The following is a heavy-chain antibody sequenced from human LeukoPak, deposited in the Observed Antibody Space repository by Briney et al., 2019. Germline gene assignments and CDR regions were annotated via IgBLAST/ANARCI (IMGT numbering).Heavy chain of an antibody. V-gene: IGHV1-2*02. CDR1: GYTFTGYY. D-gene: IGHD5-12*01. CDR2: INPNSGGT. J-gene: IGHJ4*02. CDR3: ARVALTYSGYDRDY. Sequence: ASVKVSYKASGYTFTGYYMHWVRQAPGQGLEWMGWINPNSGGTNYAQKFQGRVTMTRDTSISTAYMELSRLRSDDTAVYYCARVALTYSGYDRDYWGQGTLVTVSS.